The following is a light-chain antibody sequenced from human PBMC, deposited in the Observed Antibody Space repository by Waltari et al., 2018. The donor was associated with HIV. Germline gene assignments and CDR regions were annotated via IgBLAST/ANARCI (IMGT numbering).Light chain of an antibody. Sequence: QSALTQPASVSGSPGQSIAISCTGASSDVGSYNLVSWYQQHPGKAPKLMIYAVTKRPSGVSDRFSGSKSGNTASLTISGLQAEDEADYYCCSYASYSTFHVVLGGGTKLTVL. J-gene: IGLJ2*01. CDR1: SSDVGSYNL. CDR2: AVT. CDR3: CSYASYSTFHVV. V-gene: IGLV2-23*02.